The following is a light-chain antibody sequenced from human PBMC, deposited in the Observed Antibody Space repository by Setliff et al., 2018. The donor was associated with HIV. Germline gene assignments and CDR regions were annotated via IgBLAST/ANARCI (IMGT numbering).Light chain of an antibody. J-gene: IGLJ2*01. CDR1: SSDIGDYES. CDR3: CSFGRGDIWI. Sequence: QSALAQPASVSGSPGQSITISCTGSSSDIGDYESVSWYQQHPGEVPKLMIYDVTKRPSGISDRLSASKSGNTASLTISGLQTEDESDYYCCSFGRGDIWIFGGGTKVTVL. CDR2: DVT. V-gene: IGLV2-23*02.